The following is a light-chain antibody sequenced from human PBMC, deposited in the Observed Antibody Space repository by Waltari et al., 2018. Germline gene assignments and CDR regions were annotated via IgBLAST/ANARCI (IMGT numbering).Light chain of an antibody. CDR2: DVN. CDR3: CSYAGSALRV. Sequence: QSALTQPRSVSGSPGQSVTISCTGTSSDVGGYNYVSWYQQHPGKAPQLMIYDVNRRPSGVPDRFSGSKSGNTASLTISGLQAEDEADYYRCSYAGSALRVFGGGTKLTVL. V-gene: IGLV2-11*01. J-gene: IGLJ3*02. CDR1: SSDVGGYNY.